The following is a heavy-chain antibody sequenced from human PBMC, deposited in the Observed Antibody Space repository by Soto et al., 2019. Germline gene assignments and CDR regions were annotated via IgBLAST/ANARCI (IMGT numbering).Heavy chain of an antibody. V-gene: IGHV1-18*01. D-gene: IGHD5-12*01. CDR2: ISAYNGNT. CDR3: ARVVGVATITPYNWFDP. Sequence: ASVKVSCKASGYTFTSYGISWVRQAPGQGLEWMGWISAYNGNTNYAQKLQGRVTMTTDTSTSTAYMELRSLRSDDTAVYYCARVVGVATITPYNWFDPWGQGTLVTVSS. J-gene: IGHJ5*02. CDR1: GYTFTSYG.